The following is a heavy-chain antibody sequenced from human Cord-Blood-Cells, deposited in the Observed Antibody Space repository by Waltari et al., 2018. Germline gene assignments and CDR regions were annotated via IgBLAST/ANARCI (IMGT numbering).Heavy chain of an antibody. J-gene: IGHJ3*02. D-gene: IGHD3-22*01. V-gene: IGHV1-24*01. Sequence: QVQLVQSGAEVKTPGAPVTASCKVSGYTLPEFTMHWVRPAPGKGLEWMGGFDPEDGETIYAQKFQGRVTMTEDTSTDTAYMELSSLRSEDTAVYYCAHYYDSSGYYDDAFDIWGQGTMVTVSS. CDR2: FDPEDGET. CDR1: GYTLPEFT. CDR3: AHYYDSSGYYDDAFDI.